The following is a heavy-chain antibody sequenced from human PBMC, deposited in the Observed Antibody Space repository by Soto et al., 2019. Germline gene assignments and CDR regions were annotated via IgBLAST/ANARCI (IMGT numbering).Heavy chain of an antibody. CDR3: ARVPRWLPPGPPAMRYFDL. J-gene: IGHJ2*01. V-gene: IGHV4-34*01. Sequence: QVQLQQWGAGLLKPSETLSLTCAVYGGSFIDYYWTWIRQPPGKGLEWIAEINHSGSTNSNPSLKTRVTVSVDTSKNQFSLRLSSVTAADTAVYYCARVPRWLPPGPPAMRYFDLWGRGTLVTVSS. CDR1: GGSFIDYY. CDR2: INHSGST. D-gene: IGHD5-12*01.